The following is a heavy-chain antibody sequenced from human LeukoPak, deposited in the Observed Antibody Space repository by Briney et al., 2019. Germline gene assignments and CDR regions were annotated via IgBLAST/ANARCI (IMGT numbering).Heavy chain of an antibody. CDR3: ARKVYHRFDY. J-gene: IGHJ4*02. D-gene: IGHD2-2*01. CDR1: GFNFGAYT. V-gene: IGHV3-21*06. Sequence: PGGSLRLSRAASGFNFGAYTINWVRQAPGKGLEWVSSIFSRSESILYADSVKGRFTISRDNAKNLLYMQMDSLRVEDTAVYYCARKVYHRFDYWGQRTLVTVSS. CDR2: IFSRSESI.